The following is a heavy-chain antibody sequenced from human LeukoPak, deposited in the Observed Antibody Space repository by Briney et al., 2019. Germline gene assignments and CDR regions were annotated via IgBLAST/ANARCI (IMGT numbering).Heavy chain of an antibody. CDR2: ISYDGSNK. CDR1: GFTFSTYA. D-gene: IGHD2-2*01. V-gene: IGHV3-30*04. Sequence: GGSLRLSCAASGFTFSTYAMHRVRQAPGKGLEWVTFISYDGSNKYYADSVKGRFTISRDNSKNTLYLQMNSLKTEDTAVYYCARGGDIAVVPAALYYYYGMDVWGQGTTVTVTS. CDR3: ARGGDIAVVPAALYYYYGMDV. J-gene: IGHJ6*02.